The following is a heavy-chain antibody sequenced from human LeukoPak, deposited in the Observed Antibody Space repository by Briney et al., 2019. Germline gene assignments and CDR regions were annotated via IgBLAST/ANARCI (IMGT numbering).Heavy chain of an antibody. CDR1: GFTFSSYS. CDR2: ISSSSSYI. CDR3: ARDQRLAPPYYYYGMDV. V-gene: IGHV3-21*01. J-gene: IGHJ6*02. Sequence: GGSLRLSCAAPGFTFSSYSMNWVRQAPGKGLEGVSSISSSSSYIYYADSVKGRFTISRDNAKNSLYLQMNSLRAEDTAVYYCARDQRLAPPYYYYGMDVWGQGTTVTVSS. D-gene: IGHD6-19*01.